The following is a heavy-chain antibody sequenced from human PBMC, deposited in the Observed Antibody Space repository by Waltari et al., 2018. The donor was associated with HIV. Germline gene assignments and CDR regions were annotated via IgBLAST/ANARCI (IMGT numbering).Heavy chain of an antibody. V-gene: IGHV3-74*01. Sequence: EVQLVESGGGLVQPGGSLRLSCAASGFTFSRYWMHWVRNATGKGLVWGARINSDGSSTSYADSVKGRFTISRDNAKNTLYLQMNSLRAEDTAVYYCARVQGYSYAVNWFDPWGQGTLVTVSS. CDR2: INSDGSST. J-gene: IGHJ5*02. CDR1: GFTFSRYW. CDR3: ARVQGYSYAVNWFDP. D-gene: IGHD5-18*01.